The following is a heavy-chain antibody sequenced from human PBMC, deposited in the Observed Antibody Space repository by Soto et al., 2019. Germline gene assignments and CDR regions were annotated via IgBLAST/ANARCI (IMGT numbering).Heavy chain of an antibody. D-gene: IGHD2-15*01. CDR2: IYYSGST. CDR3: ARGDCSGGSCSIFDY. Sequence: PSETLSLTCTVSGGSISSGGYYWSWIRQHPGKGLEWIGYIYYSGSTYYNPSLKSRVTISVDTFKNQFSLKLSSVTAADTAVYYCARGDCSGGSCSIFDYWGQGTLVTVSS. J-gene: IGHJ4*02. CDR1: GGSISSGGYY. V-gene: IGHV4-31*03.